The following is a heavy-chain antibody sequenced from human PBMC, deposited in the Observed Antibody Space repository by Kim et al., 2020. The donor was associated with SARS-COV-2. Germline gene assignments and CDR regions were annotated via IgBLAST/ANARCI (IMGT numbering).Heavy chain of an antibody. CDR2: ISGSGGST. V-gene: IGHV3-23*01. CDR1: GFTFSSYA. J-gene: IGHJ4*02. D-gene: IGHD2-2*01. CDR3: AKETELLVVPANYIDY. Sequence: GGSLILSCAASGFTFSSYAMSWVRQAPGKGLEWVSAISGSGGSTYYADSVKGRFTISRDNSKNTLYLQMNSLRAEDTAVYYCAKETELLVVPANYIDYWGQGTLVTVSS.